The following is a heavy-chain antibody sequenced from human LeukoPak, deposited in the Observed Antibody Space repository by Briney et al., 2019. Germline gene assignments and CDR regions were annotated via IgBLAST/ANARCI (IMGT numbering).Heavy chain of an antibody. Sequence: SETLSLTCTVSGGSISSGSYYWSWLRQPAGKGLEWLGEINHSGSTNYNPSLKSRVTMSVDTSKNQFSLTLNSVTAADTAVYYCAATTYYYDSSGYFYTGVDFWGQGTLVTVSS. CDR1: GGSISSGSYY. V-gene: IGHV4-61*10. J-gene: IGHJ4*02. CDR3: AATTYYYDSSGYFYTGVDF. D-gene: IGHD3-22*01. CDR2: INHSGST.